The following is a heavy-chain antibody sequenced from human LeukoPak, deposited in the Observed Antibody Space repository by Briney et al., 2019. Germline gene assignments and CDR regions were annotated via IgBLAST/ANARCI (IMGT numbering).Heavy chain of an antibody. D-gene: IGHD5-24*01. J-gene: IGHJ4*02. V-gene: IGHV1-2*06. Sequence: ASVKVSCKASGYTFTGYYIHWVRQAPGQGLEWMGRINPNSGGTNYAQKFQGRVTITRDTSISTAYMELSRLRSDDTAVYYCARDKGRDGYTAFDYWGQGTLVTVSS. CDR3: ARDKGRDGYTAFDY. CDR2: INPNSGGT. CDR1: GYTFTGYY.